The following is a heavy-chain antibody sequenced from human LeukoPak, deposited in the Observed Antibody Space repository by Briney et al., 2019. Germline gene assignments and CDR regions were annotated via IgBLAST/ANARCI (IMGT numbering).Heavy chain of an antibody. Sequence: GGSLRLSCAASGFTVDDTYMSWVRQTPGKGLEWVSVVYSGGKTFYADSVKGRFTISRDNSKSTVYLQMNTLRADDTAVYYCARQATAGLDYWGQGTLVTVSS. V-gene: IGHV3-66*02. CDR1: GFTVDDTY. CDR3: ARQATAGLDY. J-gene: IGHJ4*02. CDR2: VYSGGKT. D-gene: IGHD6-13*01.